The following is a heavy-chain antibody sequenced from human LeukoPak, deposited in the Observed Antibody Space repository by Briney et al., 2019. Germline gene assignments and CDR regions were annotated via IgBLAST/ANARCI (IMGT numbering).Heavy chain of an antibody. V-gene: IGHV4-30-2*01. CDR2: FYHGGGA. D-gene: IGHD1-7*01. J-gene: IGHJ5*02. Sequence: KPSETLSLTCTVSGGSISSGRYYWSWIRQPPGKGLEWIGYFYHGGGAYYNPPLKSRVTISVDRSKNQFSLRLTSVTAADTAVYFCARSPSNTGTGVDGYNWFDPWGQGTLVTVSS. CDR1: GGSISSGRYY. CDR3: ARSPSNTGTGVDGYNWFDP.